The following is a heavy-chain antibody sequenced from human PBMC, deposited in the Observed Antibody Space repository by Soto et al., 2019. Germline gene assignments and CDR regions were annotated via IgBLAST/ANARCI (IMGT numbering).Heavy chain of an antibody. D-gene: IGHD6-13*01. CDR3: ARDGYSSSWYDY. Sequence: QVQLVESGGGVVQPGRSLRLSCGASGFSFSTYGMHWVRQAPGKGLEWVAVIWYDGRNKYYADSVKGRFTISRDNSKNTLYLEVNRLRAEDTAVYYCARDGYSSSWYDYWGQGTLVTVSS. CDR1: GFSFSTYG. V-gene: IGHV3-33*01. CDR2: IWYDGRNK. J-gene: IGHJ4*02.